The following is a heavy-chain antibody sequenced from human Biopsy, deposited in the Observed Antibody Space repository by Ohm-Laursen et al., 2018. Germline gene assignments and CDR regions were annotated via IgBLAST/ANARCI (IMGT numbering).Heavy chain of an antibody. CDR1: GESFNGYY. D-gene: IGHD3-22*01. Sequence: SDTLSLTCAVYGESFNGYYWSWIRQTPGKGLEWIGEINHSGRTNYNPSLKSRVTISVDTSKNQFSLKVRFVTAADTAVYYCVRGVDYYDPYLYYALDVWGQGTTVTVSS. CDR2: INHSGRT. CDR3: VRGVDYYDPYLYYALDV. V-gene: IGHV4-34*01. J-gene: IGHJ6*02.